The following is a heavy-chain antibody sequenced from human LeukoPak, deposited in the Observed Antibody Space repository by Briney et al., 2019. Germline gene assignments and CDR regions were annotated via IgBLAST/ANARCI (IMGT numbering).Heavy chain of an antibody. V-gene: IGHV3-11*01. CDR2: ISSSGSTI. CDR3: ARVTAMVYFDY. J-gene: IGHJ4*02. D-gene: IGHD5-18*01. CDR1: GFTFSDYY. Sequence: GGSLRLSCAASGFTFSDYYMSWIRQAPGKGLEWVSYISSSGSTIYYADSVKGRLTISRDNAKNSLYLQMNSLRAEDTAVYYCARVTAMVYFDYWGQGTLVTVSS.